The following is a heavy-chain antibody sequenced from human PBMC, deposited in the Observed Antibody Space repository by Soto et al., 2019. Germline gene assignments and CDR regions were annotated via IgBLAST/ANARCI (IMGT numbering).Heavy chain of an antibody. D-gene: IGHD3-22*01. V-gene: IGHV6-1*01. CDR1: GGSVSSNSAA. CDR3: AREYYYDSSGYEAFGMDV. J-gene: IGHJ6*02. Sequence: SQTLSLTCAISGGSVSSNSAAWNWIRQSPSRGLEWLGRTYYRSKWYNDYAVSVKSRITINPDTSKNQFSLQLNSVTPEDTAVYYCAREYYYDSSGYEAFGMDVWGQGTTVTVSS. CDR2: TYYRSKWYN.